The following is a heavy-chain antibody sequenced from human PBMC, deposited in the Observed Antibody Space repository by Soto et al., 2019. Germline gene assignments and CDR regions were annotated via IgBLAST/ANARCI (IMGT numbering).Heavy chain of an antibody. V-gene: IGHV2-5*01. CDR1: GFSLITSGVG. CDR3: AHQNYDFWSGYYYYYYYGMDV. Sequence: SGPTLVNPTQTLTLTCTFSGFSLITSGVGVGCIRQPPGNSLEWLALIYWNDDKRYSPSLKSRLTITKDTSKNQVVLTMTNMDPVDTATYYCAHQNYDFWSGYYYYYYYGMDVWGQGTTVTVSS. J-gene: IGHJ6*02. CDR2: IYWNDDK. D-gene: IGHD3-3*01.